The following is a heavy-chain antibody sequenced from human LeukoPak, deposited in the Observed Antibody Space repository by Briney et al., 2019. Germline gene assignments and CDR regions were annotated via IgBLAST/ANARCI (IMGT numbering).Heavy chain of an antibody. V-gene: IGHV3-7*01. Sequence: GGSLRLSCAASGFTFSSYWMSWVRQAPGKGLEWVANIKQDGSEKYYVDSVKGRFTISRDNAKNSLYLQMNSLRAEDTAVYYCARDRRLGYCSSTSRYRPTFGAFDIWGQGTMVTVSS. D-gene: IGHD2-2*01. CDR2: IKQDGSEK. J-gene: IGHJ3*02. CDR1: GFTFSSYW. CDR3: ARDRRLGYCSSTSRYRPTFGAFDI.